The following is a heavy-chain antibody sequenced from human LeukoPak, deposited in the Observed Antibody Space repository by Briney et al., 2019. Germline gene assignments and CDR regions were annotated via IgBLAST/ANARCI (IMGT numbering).Heavy chain of an antibody. CDR1: GFTFGSPW. J-gene: IGHJ4*02. Sequence: GGSLRLSCAASGFTFGSPWIHWVRQAPGKGLVWVSRINSDGSATAYADSVEGRFTISRDNAENTLYLQMNSLRAEDTAVYYCARGTAGYHSSYFDYWGQGTLVTVSS. D-gene: IGHD3-16*02. CDR2: INSDGSAT. CDR3: ARGTAGYHSSYFDY. V-gene: IGHV3-74*01.